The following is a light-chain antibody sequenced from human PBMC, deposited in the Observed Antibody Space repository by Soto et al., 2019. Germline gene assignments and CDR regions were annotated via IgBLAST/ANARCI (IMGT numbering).Light chain of an antibody. CDR2: DTS. CDR3: QQYGTSEII. CDR1: QTISSSY. Sequence: ESVLTQSPGTLSLSPGERATLSCRASQTISSSYLAWYQQKPGQAPRLLIYDTSSRATGVPDRYSASGSGTDFTLTISRLEHEDFAVFFCQQYGTSEIIFGQGTRLEIK. V-gene: IGKV3-20*01. J-gene: IGKJ5*01.